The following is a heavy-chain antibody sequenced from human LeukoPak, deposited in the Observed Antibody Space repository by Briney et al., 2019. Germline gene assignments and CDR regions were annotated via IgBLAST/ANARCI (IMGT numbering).Heavy chain of an antibody. CDR1: GYTFTSYA. CDR3: ARDRFAAAGTWFDY. CDR2: INAGNGNT. D-gene: IGHD6-13*01. Sequence: ASVKVSCKASGYTFTSYAMHWVRQAPGQRLEWMGWINAGNGNTKYSQKFQGRVTITRDTSASTAYMELSSLRSEDTAAYYCARDRFAAAGTWFDYWGQGTLVTVSS. J-gene: IGHJ4*02. V-gene: IGHV1-3*01.